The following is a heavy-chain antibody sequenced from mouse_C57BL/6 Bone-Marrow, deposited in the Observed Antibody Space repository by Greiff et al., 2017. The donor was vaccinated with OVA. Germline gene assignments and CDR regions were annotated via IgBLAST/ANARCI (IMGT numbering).Heavy chain of an antibody. CDR3: TGKMYFDY. CDR1: GFNIKDDY. Sequence: VQLQQSGAELVRPGASVKLSCTASGFNIKDDYMHWVKQRPEQGLEWIGWIDPENGDTEYASKFQGKATITADTSSNTAYLQLSSLTSEDTAVYHCTGKMYFDYWGQGTTLTVSS. J-gene: IGHJ2*01. V-gene: IGHV14-4*01. CDR2: IDPENGDT.